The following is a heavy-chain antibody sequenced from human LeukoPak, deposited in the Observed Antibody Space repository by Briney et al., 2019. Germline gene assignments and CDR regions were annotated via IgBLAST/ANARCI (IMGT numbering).Heavy chain of an antibody. CDR3: ARAPMTTVTRFDY. Sequence: SETLSLTCTVSGGSINSDNYYWGWIRQPPGKGLEWIGYIYYSGSTYYNPSLKSRVTISVDTSKNQFSLKLSSVTAADTAVYYCARAPMTTVTRFDYWGQGTLVTVSS. CDR2: IYYSGST. D-gene: IGHD4-17*01. J-gene: IGHJ4*02. CDR1: GGSINSDNYY. V-gene: IGHV4-30-4*08.